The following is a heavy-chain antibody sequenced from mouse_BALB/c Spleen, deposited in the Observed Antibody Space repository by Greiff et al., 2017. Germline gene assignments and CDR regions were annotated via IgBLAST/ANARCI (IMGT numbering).Heavy chain of an antibody. CDR3: ARPDGNYKGYAMDY. CDR1: GFDFSSYC. Sequence: EVQLVESGGGLVQPGGSLKLSCAASGFDFSSYCMRWVRQAPGKGLEWIGEINPDSGTNNYKPSLKDKFIITRDNAKNTLYLQMSKVRSEDTALYYCARPDGNYKGYAMDYWGQGTSVTVSS. D-gene: IGHD2-1*01. J-gene: IGHJ4*01. CDR2: INPDSGTN. V-gene: IGHV4-1*02.